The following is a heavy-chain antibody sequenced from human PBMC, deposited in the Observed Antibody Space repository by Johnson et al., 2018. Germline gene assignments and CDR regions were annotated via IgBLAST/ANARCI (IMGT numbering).Heavy chain of an antibody. CDR1: GDSVSSNSAA. CDR2: TSYRSKWYN. CDR3: ATSYSSSWLNDAFDI. J-gene: IGHJ3*02. D-gene: IGHD6-13*01. V-gene: IGHV6-1*01. Sequence: QVQLQQSGPGLVKPSQTLSLTCAISGDSVSSNSAAWNWLRQSPSRGLEWLGRTSYRSKWYNDYAVSVKSRITINPDPSKNQFSLQLNSVTPEDPAVDYCATSYSSSWLNDAFDIWGQGTMVTVSS.